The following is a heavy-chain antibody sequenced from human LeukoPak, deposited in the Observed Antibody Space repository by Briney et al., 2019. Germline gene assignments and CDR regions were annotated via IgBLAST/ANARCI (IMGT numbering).Heavy chain of an antibody. CDR3: AREGIVRTYDQ. D-gene: IGHD2/OR15-2a*01. Sequence: SETLSLTCTVSGDSISSYYWYWFRQPPGKELEWIACIYYSGITHYNPSLKSRVTISLDTSKNQFCLRLSSVTAADTAVYYCAREGIVRTYDQWGQGTLVTVSS. V-gene: IGHV4-59*12. CDR1: GDSISSYY. J-gene: IGHJ4*02. CDR2: IYYSGIT.